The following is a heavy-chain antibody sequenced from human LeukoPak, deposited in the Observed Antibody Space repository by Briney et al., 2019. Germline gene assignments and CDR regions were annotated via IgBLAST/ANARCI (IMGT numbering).Heavy chain of an antibody. Sequence: SETLSLTCTVSAGSISGFFWSWIRQPPGKGLEWIGYISYSGSTNYNPSLKSRVTISADTSKNQVSLKLSSVTAADTAVYYCARTYRYGSFPVYRFYMDVWGKGTTVTVSS. D-gene: IGHD5-18*01. CDR2: ISYSGST. CDR1: AGSISGFF. V-gene: IGHV4-59*01. CDR3: ARTYRYGSFPVYRFYMDV. J-gene: IGHJ6*03.